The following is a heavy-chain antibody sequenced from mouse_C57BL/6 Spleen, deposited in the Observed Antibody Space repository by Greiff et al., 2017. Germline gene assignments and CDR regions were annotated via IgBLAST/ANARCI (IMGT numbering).Heavy chain of an antibody. J-gene: IGHJ1*03. D-gene: IGHD1-1*01. V-gene: IGHV1-18*01. CDR3: ASPYYGSSYWYFDV. Sequence: EVMLVESGPELVKPGASVKIPCKASGYTFTDYNMDWVKQSHGKSLEWIGDINPNNGGTIYNQKFKGKATLTVDKSSSTAYMELRSLTSEDTAVYYCASPYYGSSYWYFDVWGTGTTVTVSS. CDR1: GYTFTDYN. CDR2: INPNNGGT.